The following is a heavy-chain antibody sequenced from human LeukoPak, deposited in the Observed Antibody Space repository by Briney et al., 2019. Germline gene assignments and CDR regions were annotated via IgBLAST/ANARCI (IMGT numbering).Heavy chain of an antibody. D-gene: IGHD3-3*01. V-gene: IGHV3-23*01. J-gene: IGHJ6*02. Sequence: GGSLRLSCAASGFTFTTYAMSWVRQAPGKGLEWVSAINGRGDKKYYADSVKGRFTISRDDSKNTLYLQMNSLRAEDTAVYYCAKGGYDFWSGPLDVWGQGTTVTVSS. CDR3: AKGGYDFWSGPLDV. CDR2: INGRGDKK. CDR1: GFTFTTYA.